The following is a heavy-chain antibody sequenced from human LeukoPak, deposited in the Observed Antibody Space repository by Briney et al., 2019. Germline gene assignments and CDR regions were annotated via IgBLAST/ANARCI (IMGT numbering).Heavy chain of an antibody. CDR3: ARNYYGSGSYYRYFDY. Sequence: GGSLRLSCAASGFTFNDYEMTWVRQAPGKGLEWISYISSSGSITSHADSVKGRFTISRDNAKNSLYLQMNSLRAEDTAVYYCARNYYGSGSYYRYFDYWGQGTLVTVSS. D-gene: IGHD3-10*01. J-gene: IGHJ4*02. CDR1: GFTFNDYE. V-gene: IGHV3-48*03. CDR2: ISSSGSIT.